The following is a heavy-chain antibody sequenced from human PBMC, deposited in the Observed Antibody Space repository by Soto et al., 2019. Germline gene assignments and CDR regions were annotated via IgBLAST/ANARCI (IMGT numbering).Heavy chain of an antibody. Sequence: EVQLVESGGGLVQPGGSLRVSCAASGFTFGSYWMNWVRQAPGKGLVWVSRIDSDGSSTTYADSVKGRFTTSRDNAKNTLDLQMSSLRFEDTAVYYCARGRPYGMDVWGQGTTVTVSS. J-gene: IGHJ6*02. V-gene: IGHV3-74*01. CDR2: IDSDGSST. CDR1: GFTFGSYW. CDR3: ARGRPYGMDV.